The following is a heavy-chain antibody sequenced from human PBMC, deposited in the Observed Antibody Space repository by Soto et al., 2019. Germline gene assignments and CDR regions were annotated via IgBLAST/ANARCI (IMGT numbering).Heavy chain of an antibody. J-gene: IGHJ3*02. D-gene: IGHD3-3*01. CDR3: ARAHYDFWSGYYVSNDAFDI. CDR2: IYPGDSDT. CDR1: GYSFTSYW. V-gene: IGHV5-51*01. Sequence: ESLKISCKGSGYSFTSYWIGWVRQMPGKGLEWMGIIYPGDSDTRYSPSFQGQVTISADKSISTAYLQWSGLKASDTAMYYCARAHYDFWSGYYVSNDAFDIWGQGTMVTVSS.